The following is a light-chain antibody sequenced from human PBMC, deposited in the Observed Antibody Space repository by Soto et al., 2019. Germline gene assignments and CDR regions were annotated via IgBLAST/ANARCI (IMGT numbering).Light chain of an antibody. CDR1: QSLSYW. CDR3: QQYDRFPYT. Sequence: DIQMTQSPSTLSASVGDTVTITCRASQSLSYWLAWYQQKPGQAPKLLIHKASTLESGLPSRFSGSGSGTEFTRTISSLQPDDFATFYCQQYDRFPYTFGQGTKLEIK. J-gene: IGKJ2*01. CDR2: KAS. V-gene: IGKV1-5*03.